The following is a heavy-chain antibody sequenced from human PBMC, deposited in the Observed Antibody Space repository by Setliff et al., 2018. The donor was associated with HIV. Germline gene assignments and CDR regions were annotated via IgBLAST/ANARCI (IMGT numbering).Heavy chain of an antibody. J-gene: IGHJ5*02. CDR2: INRSGRT. Sequence: PSETLSLTCGVYGGSFSNYYWSWIRQPPGKGLEWIGEINRSGRTNYNPSLKSRVTISVDTSKNQLSLKLSSVTAADTAVYYCARGLSTLSITIFGVVIYNWFDPWGQGTLVTVSS. V-gene: IGHV4-34*01. CDR1: GGSFSNYY. D-gene: IGHD3-3*01. CDR3: ARGLSTLSITIFGVVIYNWFDP.